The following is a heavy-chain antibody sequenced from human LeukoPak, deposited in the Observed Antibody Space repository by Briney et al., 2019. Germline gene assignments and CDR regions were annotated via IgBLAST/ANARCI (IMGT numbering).Heavy chain of an antibody. D-gene: IGHD3-9*01. CDR3: ARSIGLTGGGVDV. V-gene: IGHV3-11*01. J-gene: IGHJ6*02. CDR2: ITNGGSTI. Sequence: GGSLRLSCAASGFTFSDYDMNWVRQAPGKGLEWVSYITNGGSTIHHADSVKGRFTISRDNAKKTLYLQMNSLRAEDTAVYCCARSIGLTGGGVDVWGQGTTVTVSS. CDR1: GFTFSDYD.